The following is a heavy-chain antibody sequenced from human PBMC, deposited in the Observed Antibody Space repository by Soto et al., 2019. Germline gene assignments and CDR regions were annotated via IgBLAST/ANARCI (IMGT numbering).Heavy chain of an antibody. V-gene: IGHV1-46*01. CDR1: GYTFTSYY. CDR3: AGVGGDGYNSLYYYYGMDV. Sequence: QVQLVQSGAEVKKPGASVKVSCKASGYTFTSYYMHWVRQAPGQGLEWMGIINPSGGSTSYAQKFQGRVTMTGDTSTSTVDRELSSLRSEDAAVYYGAGVGGDGYNSLYYYYGMDVWGQGTTVTVSS. CDR2: INPSGGST. J-gene: IGHJ6*02. D-gene: IGHD5-12*01.